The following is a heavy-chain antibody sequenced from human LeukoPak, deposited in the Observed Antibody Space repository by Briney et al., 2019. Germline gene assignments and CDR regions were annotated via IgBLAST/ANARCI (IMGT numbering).Heavy chain of an antibody. Sequence: PSETLSLTCTVSGGSISSSSYYWGWIRQPPGEGLEWIGSIYYSGSTYYNPSLKSRVTISVDTSKNQFSLKLSSVTAADTAVYYCARRRHCSSTRCSSFDYWGQGTLVTVSS. V-gene: IGHV4-39*01. CDR1: GGSISSSSYY. D-gene: IGHD2-2*01. J-gene: IGHJ4*02. CDR2: IYYSGST. CDR3: ARRRHCSSTRCSSFDY.